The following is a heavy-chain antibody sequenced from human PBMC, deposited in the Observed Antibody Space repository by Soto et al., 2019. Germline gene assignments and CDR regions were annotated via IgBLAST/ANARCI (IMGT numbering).Heavy chain of an antibody. CDR3: AKELKYYFDSSGDAFDI. Sequence: VVSLSLSCAASGGPFSGYAMSWVRQAQGKGLEWVSGISGSAGSTHYADSVKGRFTVSRENSKNTLYLQMNSLRAEDTAVYYCAKELKYYFDSSGDAFDIWGQGTTVTVS. CDR2: ISGSAGST. V-gene: IGHV3-23*01. J-gene: IGHJ3*02. D-gene: IGHD3-22*01. CDR1: GGPFSGYA.